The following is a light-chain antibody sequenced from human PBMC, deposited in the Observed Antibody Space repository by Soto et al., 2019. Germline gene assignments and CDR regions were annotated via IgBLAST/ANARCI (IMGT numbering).Light chain of an antibody. CDR3: QLYNSFPT. V-gene: IGKV1-27*01. CDR2: AAS. J-gene: IGKJ3*01. CDR1: QGISNF. Sequence: DIQMTQSPTSLSASVGDRVTITCRASQGISNFVAWYQQKPGKAPKLLIYAASTLQSGVPSRFSGSGSGTAFTHITLTLQPEHPANYASQLYNSFPTFGPGTKVEIK.